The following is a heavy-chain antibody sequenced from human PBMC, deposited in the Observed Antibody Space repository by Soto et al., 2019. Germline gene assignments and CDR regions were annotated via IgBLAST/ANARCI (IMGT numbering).Heavy chain of an antibody. J-gene: IGHJ6*03. V-gene: IGHV4-59*01. CDR2: IYYSGST. CDR1: GGSISSYY. D-gene: IGHD3-10*01. Sequence: SETLSLTCTVSGGSISSYYWSWIRQPPGKGLEWIGYIYYSGSTNYNPSLKSRVTISVDTSKNQFSLKLSSVTAADTAVYYCAGNSRFGGAPGHYYYYYMDVWGKGTTVTVSS. CDR3: AGNSRFGGAPGHYYYYYMDV.